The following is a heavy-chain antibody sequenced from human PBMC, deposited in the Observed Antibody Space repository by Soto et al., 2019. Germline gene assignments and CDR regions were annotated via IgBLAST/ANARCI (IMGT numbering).Heavy chain of an antibody. CDR3: ARGRSGYYFWFDT. J-gene: IGHJ5*02. D-gene: IGHD3-22*01. Sequence: PGGSLRLCCAASGFTFSSYWMSWVRQAPGKGLEWVANIKQDGSEKYYVDSVKGRFTISRDNAKNSLYLQMNSLRAEDTAVYYCARGRSGYYFWFDTWGQGTLVTVSS. V-gene: IGHV3-7*01. CDR1: GFTFSSYW. CDR2: IKQDGSEK.